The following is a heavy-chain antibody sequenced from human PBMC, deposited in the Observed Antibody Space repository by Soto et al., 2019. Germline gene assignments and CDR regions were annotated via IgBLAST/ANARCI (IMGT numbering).Heavy chain of an antibody. V-gene: IGHV1-2*04. Sequence: ASVKVSCKASGYTFTGYYMHWVRQAPGQGLEWMGWINPNSGGTNYAQKFQGWVTMTRDTSISTAYMELSRLRSDDTAVYYCARNGYSYGPLYYYYLDVSGKGTTVTVSS. D-gene: IGHD5-18*01. CDR2: INPNSGGT. CDR1: GYTFTGYY. J-gene: IGHJ6*03. CDR3: ARNGYSYGPLYYYYLDV.